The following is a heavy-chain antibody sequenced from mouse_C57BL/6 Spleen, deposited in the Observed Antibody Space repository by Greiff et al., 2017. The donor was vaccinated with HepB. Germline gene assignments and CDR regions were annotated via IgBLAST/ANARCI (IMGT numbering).Heavy chain of an antibody. D-gene: IGHD1-1*01. V-gene: IGHV14-3*01. CDR2: IDPANGNT. J-gene: IGHJ2*01. CDR1: GFNIKNTY. Sequence: VHVKQSVAELVRPGASVKLSCTASGFNIKNTYMHWVKQRPEQGLEWIGRIDPANGNTKYAPKFQGKATITADTSSNTAYLQLSSLTSEDTAIYYCARNIGSSYAYFDYWGQGTTLTVSS. CDR3: ARNIGSSYAYFDY.